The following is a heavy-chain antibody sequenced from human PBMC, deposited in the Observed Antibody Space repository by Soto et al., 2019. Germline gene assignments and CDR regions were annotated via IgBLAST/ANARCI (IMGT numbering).Heavy chain of an antibody. V-gene: IGHV3-15*01. J-gene: IGHJ3*02. CDR3: VRDDIGPPNGFDI. D-gene: IGHD3-9*01. CDR2: IKSKTDGGTT. CDR1: GFTFSNAW. Sequence: PGGSLRLSCAASGFTFSNAWMSWVRQAPGKGLEWVGRIKSKTDGGTTDYAAPVKGRFTISRDNSKSALYLEMNSLRAEDTAVFYCVRDDIGPPNGFDIWGQGTMVTVSS.